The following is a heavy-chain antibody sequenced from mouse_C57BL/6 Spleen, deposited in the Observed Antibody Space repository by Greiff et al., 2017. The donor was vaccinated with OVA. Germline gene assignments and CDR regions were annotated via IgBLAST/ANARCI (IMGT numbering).Heavy chain of an antibody. D-gene: IGHD1-1*01. CDR2: IDPETGGT. V-gene: IGHV1-15*01. CDR3: TREGYGSSSWYFDV. J-gene: IGHJ1*03. Sequence: VQLQQSGAELVRPGASVTLSCKASGYTFTDYEMHWVKQTPVHGLEWIGAIDPETGGTAYNQKFKGKAILTADKSSSTAYMELRSLTSEDSAVYYCTREGYGSSSWYFDVWGTGTTFTVSS. CDR1: GYTFTDYE.